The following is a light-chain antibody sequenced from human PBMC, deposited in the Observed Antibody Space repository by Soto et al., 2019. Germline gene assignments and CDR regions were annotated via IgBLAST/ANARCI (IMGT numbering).Light chain of an antibody. Sequence: EIVLTQSPGTLSLSPGERATLSCRASQSVSSSYLAWYQQKPGQAPRLLIYGASSRATGIPDRFSGSGSGKDFTLTISRLEPEDFAVYYCQQYGSSPLFGQGTKVEI. V-gene: IGKV3-20*01. CDR1: QSVSSSY. CDR3: QQYGSSPL. J-gene: IGKJ1*01. CDR2: GAS.